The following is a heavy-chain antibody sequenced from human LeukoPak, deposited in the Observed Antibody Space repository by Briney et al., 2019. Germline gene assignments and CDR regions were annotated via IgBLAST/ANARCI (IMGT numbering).Heavy chain of an antibody. Sequence: SETLSLTCTVSGGSISSSSYYWGWIRQPPGKGLEWIGSIYYSGSTYYNLSLKSRVTISVDTSKNQFSLKLSSVTAADTAVYYCARVDLTRSGSYFDYWGQGTLVTVSS. D-gene: IGHD1-26*01. J-gene: IGHJ4*02. CDR2: IYYSGST. V-gene: IGHV4-39*07. CDR1: GGSISSSSYY. CDR3: ARVDLTRSGSYFDY.